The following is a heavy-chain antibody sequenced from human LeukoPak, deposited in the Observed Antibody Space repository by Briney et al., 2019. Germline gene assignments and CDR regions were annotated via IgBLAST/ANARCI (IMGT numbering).Heavy chain of an antibody. V-gene: IGHV1-46*01. D-gene: IGHD3-3*01. J-gene: IGHJ4*02. CDR1: GYTFTSYY. CDR2: INPSGGST. CDR3: ARNIRETTYYDFWSGSAGY. Sequence: ASVKVSCKACGYTFTSYYMHWVRQAPGQRLEWMGIINPSGGSTSYAQKFQGRVTMTRDTSTSTVYMELSSLRSEDTAVYYCARNIRETTYYDFWSGSAGYRGQGTLVTVSS.